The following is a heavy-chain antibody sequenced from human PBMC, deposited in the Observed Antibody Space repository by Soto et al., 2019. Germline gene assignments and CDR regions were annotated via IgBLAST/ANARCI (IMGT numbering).Heavy chain of an antibody. J-gene: IGHJ4*02. CDR1: GYTFTSYA. CDR2: INAGNGNT. D-gene: IGHD3-3*01. CDR3: AGGWGYDFWSGYRPTGVSN. Sequence: ASVKVSCKASGYTFTSYAMHWVRQAPGQRLEWMGWINAGNGNTKYSRKFQGRVTITRDTSASTAYMELSSLRSEDTAVYYCAGGWGYDFWSGYRPTGVSNWGQGTLVTVSS. V-gene: IGHV1-3*01.